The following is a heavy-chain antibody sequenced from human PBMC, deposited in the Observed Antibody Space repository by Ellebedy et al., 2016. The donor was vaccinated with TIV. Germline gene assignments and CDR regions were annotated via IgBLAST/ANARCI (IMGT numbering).Heavy chain of an antibody. D-gene: IGHD3-3*01. J-gene: IGHJ5*02. CDR2: IWYDGSNK. V-gene: IGHV3-33*01. CDR1: GFTFSSYG. CDR3: ARGDDFWSGNKFDP. Sequence: PGGSLRLSCAASGFTFSSYGMHWVRQAPGKGLEWVAVIWYDGSNKYYADSVKGRFTISRDNSKNTLYLQMNSLRAEDTAVYYCARGDDFWSGNKFDPWGQGTLVTVSS.